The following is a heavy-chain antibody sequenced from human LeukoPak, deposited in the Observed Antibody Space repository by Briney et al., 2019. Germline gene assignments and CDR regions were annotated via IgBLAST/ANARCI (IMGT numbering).Heavy chain of an antibody. CDR2: IQYDGTDR. CDR1: GFTFSTHG. J-gene: IGHJ3*02. D-gene: IGHD3-3*01. V-gene: IGHV3-30*02. CDR3: ARGFSDGPEAFDI. Sequence: PGGSLRLSCAASGFTFSTHGIHWVRQAPGEGLEWVAFIQYDGTDRFYADSVKGRFTISRDNPKNTLYLQMNSLRAEDTAVYYCARGFSDGPEAFDIWGQGTMVTVSS.